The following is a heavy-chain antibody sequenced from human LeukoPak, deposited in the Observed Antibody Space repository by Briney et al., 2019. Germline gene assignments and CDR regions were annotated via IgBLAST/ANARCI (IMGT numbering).Heavy chain of an antibody. Sequence: GASVKVSCKASGYSFTGYYMHWVRQAPGQGLEWMGWINPNSGGTNYAQKFQGRVTMTRDTSISTAYMELRSLRSDDTAVYYCARVNYDFWSGYFVYYYYGMDVWGQGTTVTVSS. CDR3: ARVNYDFWSGYFVYYYYGMDV. J-gene: IGHJ6*02. CDR1: GYSFTGYY. D-gene: IGHD3-3*01. CDR2: INPNSGGT. V-gene: IGHV1-2*02.